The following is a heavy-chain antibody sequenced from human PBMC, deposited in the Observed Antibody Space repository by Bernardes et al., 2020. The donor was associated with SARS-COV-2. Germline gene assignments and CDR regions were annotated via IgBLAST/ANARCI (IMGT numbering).Heavy chain of an antibody. CDR3: ASNIAVAGTSRYFQH. CDR2: ISGSSVNT. CDR1: GFTFNSYG. D-gene: IGHD6-19*01. J-gene: IGHJ1*01. Sequence: GGSLRLSCAASGFTFNSYGMSWVRQAPGKGLEWVSVISGSSVNTYYADSVKGRFTISRDNSKNTLYLQMNSLRAEDTAVYYCASNIAVAGTSRYFQHWGQGTLVTVSS. V-gene: IGHV3-23*01.